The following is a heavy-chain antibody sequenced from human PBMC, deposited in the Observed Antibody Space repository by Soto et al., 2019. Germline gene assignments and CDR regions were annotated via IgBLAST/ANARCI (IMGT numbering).Heavy chain of an antibody. V-gene: IGHV3-33*01. Sequence: GALRLSCAASGFIFSSFALHWVRQAPGKGLEWVAVIRYDGTEKYNGDSVKGRFTISRDNSKNTVYLEMTSLKAEDTAVYYCARDFTQVGPLDFWGQGTLVTVSS. CDR1: GFIFSSFA. D-gene: IGHD1-26*01. CDR3: ARDFTQVGPLDF. CDR2: IRYDGTEK. J-gene: IGHJ4*02.